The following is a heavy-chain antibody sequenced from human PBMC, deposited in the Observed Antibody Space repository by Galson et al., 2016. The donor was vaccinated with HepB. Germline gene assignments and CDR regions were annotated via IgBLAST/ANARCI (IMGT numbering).Heavy chain of an antibody. D-gene: IGHD6-19*01. CDR2: LNWNGGVT. V-gene: IGHV3-20*01. CDR3: ARVMYSSGWYPEDY. CDR1: GFTFDDHG. Sequence: SLRLSCAASGFTFDDHGMSWVRQAPGKGLEWVSGLNWNGGVTYYADSVKGRFTISRDNARNSLYLQMNSLRAEDTALYHCARVMYSSGWYPEDYWGQGTLVTVSS. J-gene: IGHJ4*02.